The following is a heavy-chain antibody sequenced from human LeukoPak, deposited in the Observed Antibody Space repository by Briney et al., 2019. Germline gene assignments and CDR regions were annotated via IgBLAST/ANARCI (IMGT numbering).Heavy chain of an antibody. V-gene: IGHV5-51*01. CDR3: ARRDRYSTSWNFDY. D-gene: IGHD6-13*01. Sequence: GESLKISCRGFGYSFSTSWIGWVRQLPGKGLEWMGIIFPGDSDTRYSPSFQGQVTILVGMSISTAYLQWSSLKASDTAIYYCARRDRYSTSWNFDYWGQGTQVTVSS. J-gene: IGHJ4*02. CDR2: IFPGDSDT. CDR1: GYSFSTSW.